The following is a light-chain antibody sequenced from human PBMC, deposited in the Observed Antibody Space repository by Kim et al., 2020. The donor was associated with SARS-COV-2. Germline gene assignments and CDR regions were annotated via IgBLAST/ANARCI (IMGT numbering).Light chain of an antibody. V-gene: IGKV1D-12*01. Sequence: ASVVDTITITCRAPQTVVSWLAWYQQKHGTAPRLLIYSTSSLQSGAPSGSSGSRSGTVYTLTITSLQPDDFATYYCQQSYNFPRTFGQGTKVDIK. CDR1: QTVVSW. CDR2: STS. CDR3: QQSYNFPRT. J-gene: IGKJ1*01.